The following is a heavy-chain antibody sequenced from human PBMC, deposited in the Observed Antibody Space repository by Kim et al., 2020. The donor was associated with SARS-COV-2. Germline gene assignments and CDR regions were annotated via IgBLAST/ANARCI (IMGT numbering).Heavy chain of an antibody. D-gene: IGHD3-16*02. J-gene: IGHJ3*02. CDR1: GFTFSSYA. V-gene: IGHV3-23*01. CDR2: ISGSGGST. CDR3: AKEGVESYDYVWGSYHMAHAFDI. Sequence: GGSLRLSCAASGFTFSSYAMSWVRQAPGKGLEWVSAISGSGGSTYYADSVKGRFTISRDNSKNTLYLQMNSLRAEDTAVYYCAKEGVESYDYVWGSYHMAHAFDIWGQGTMVTVSS.